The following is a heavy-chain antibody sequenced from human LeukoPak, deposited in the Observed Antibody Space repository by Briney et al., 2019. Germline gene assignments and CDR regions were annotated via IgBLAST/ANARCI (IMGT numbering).Heavy chain of an antibody. CDR2: ISSSSSYI. D-gene: IGHD1-26*01. J-gene: IGHJ6*03. Sequence: PGGSLRLSCAASGFTFSSYSMNWVRQAPGKGLEWVSYISSSSSYIYYADSVKGRCTISRDTAKNSLYLKMNSLRAEDTAVYYCARALLYSGSPGSNYYYYMDVWGKGTTVTVSS. V-gene: IGHV3-21*01. CDR1: GFTFSSYS. CDR3: ARALLYSGSPGSNYYYYMDV.